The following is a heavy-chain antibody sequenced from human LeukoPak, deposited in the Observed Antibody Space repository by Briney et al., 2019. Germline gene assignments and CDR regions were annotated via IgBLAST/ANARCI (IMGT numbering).Heavy chain of an antibody. CDR1: GGSFSGYY. V-gene: IGHV4-34*01. Sequence: SETLSLTCAVYGGSFSGYYWSWIRQPPGKGLEWIGEINHSGSTKYNPSLKSRVSMSVGTSKNQFSLKLTSVTAADTAMYYCARHFGTSGYYGDAFDIWGQGTMVTVSS. D-gene: IGHD3-22*01. CDR3: ARHFGTSGYYGDAFDI. CDR2: INHSGST. J-gene: IGHJ3*02.